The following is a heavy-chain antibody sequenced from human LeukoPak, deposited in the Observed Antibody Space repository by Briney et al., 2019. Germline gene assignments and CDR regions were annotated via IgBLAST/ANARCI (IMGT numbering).Heavy chain of an antibody. V-gene: IGHV4-39*01. J-gene: IGHJ4*02. CDR3: ARQGSGNYLSPVNY. D-gene: IGHD1-26*01. CDR2: IYYSGST. Sequence: PSETLSLTCAVSGGSISSSSYYWGWIRQPPGKGLEWIGTIYYSGSTYYNPSLKSRVTISVDTSKNQFSLKLSSVTAADTAVYYCARQGSGNYLSPVNYWGQGTLVTVSS. CDR1: GGSISSSSYY.